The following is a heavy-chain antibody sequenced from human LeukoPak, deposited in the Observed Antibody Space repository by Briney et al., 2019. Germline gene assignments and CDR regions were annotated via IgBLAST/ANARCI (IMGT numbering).Heavy chain of an antibody. V-gene: IGHV3-21*01. CDR1: GFTFSIYS. Sequence: GGSLRLSCAASGFTFSIYSINWVRQAPGKGLEWVSFITGNSNYIYYADSVKGRFTISGDNAKNSLYLQMNSLRVEDTAVYYCARDRVSGSGSIDYWGQGTLVTVSS. J-gene: IGHJ4*02. D-gene: IGHD3-10*01. CDR2: ITGNSNYI. CDR3: ARDRVSGSGSIDY.